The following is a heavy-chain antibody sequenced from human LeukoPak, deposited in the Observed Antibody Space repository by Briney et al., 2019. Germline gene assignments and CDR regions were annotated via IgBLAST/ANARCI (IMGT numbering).Heavy chain of an antibody. CDR2: IKHDGSDK. J-gene: IGHJ4*02. Sequence: GGSLRLSCAASGFTFSNYWMSWVRQAPGKGLEWVANIKHDGSDKYYLDSVKGRFTISRDNAKNSLYLQMNSLRAEDTAVYYCARILYSGSYPTFDYWGQGTLVTVSS. CDR1: GFTFSNYW. CDR3: ARILYSGSYPTFDY. D-gene: IGHD1-26*01. V-gene: IGHV3-7*01.